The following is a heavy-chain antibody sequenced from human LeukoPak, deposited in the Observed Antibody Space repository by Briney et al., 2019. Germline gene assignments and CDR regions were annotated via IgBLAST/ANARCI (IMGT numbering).Heavy chain of an antibody. CDR2: ISSDGGGK. J-gene: IGHJ4*02. V-gene: IGHV3-30*18. Sequence: GGSLRLSCAASGFTFSSYAMSWVRQAPGKGLEWVAVISSDGGGKYYADSVKGRFTISRDNSKNTVYLQMNSLRTEDTAVYYCAKGVRKTYYYDSSGCEFDYWGPGTLVTVSS. CDR3: AKGVRKTYYYDSSGCEFDY. D-gene: IGHD3-22*01. CDR1: GFTFSSYA.